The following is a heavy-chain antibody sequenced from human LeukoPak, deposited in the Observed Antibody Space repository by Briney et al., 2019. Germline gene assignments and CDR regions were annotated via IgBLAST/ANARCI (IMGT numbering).Heavy chain of an antibody. V-gene: IGHV4-39*01. Sequence: PSETLSLTCTVSGGSISSSSYYWGWIRQPPGKGLEWIGSIYYSGSTYYNPSLKSRVTISVDTSKNQFSLKLSSVTAADTAVCYCARHPGEWELLWYFDYWGQGTLVTVSS. J-gene: IGHJ4*02. CDR2: IYYSGST. D-gene: IGHD1-26*01. CDR1: GGSISSSSYY. CDR3: ARHPGEWELLWYFDY.